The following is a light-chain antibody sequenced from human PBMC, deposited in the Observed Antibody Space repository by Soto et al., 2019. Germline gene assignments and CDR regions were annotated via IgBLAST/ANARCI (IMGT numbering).Light chain of an antibody. Sequence: DIQMTQSPSSLSASVGNRVTITCQASQDISNYLNWYQQKPWKAPMLLIYAASSLQSGVPLAFSRIGCWTDFTLTISSLQTEDFATYYCQQSNSTPRTCGQGTKVDI. CDR3: QQSNSTPRT. V-gene: IGKV1-39*01. J-gene: IGKJ3*01. CDR1: QDISNY. CDR2: AAS.